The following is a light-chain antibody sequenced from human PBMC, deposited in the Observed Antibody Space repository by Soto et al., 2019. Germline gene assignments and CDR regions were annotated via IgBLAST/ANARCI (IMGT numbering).Light chain of an antibody. J-gene: IGLJ2*01. Sequence: QSALTQPPSASGSPGQSVTISCTGTSSDVGDYNYVSWYQQHPGKAPKLMIYEVIKRPSGVPDRFYGSKSGNTASLTVSGLQAEDEADYYCSSYAGSNNLLFGGGTKLTVL. CDR1: SSDVGDYNY. CDR3: SSYAGSNNLL. CDR2: EVI. V-gene: IGLV2-8*01.